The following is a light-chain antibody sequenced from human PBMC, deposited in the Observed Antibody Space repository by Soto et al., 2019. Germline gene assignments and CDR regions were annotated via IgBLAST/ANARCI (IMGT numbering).Light chain of an antibody. Sequence: EIVMTQSPATLSVSPGERATLSCRASQSVNSNYLAWYQQKPGQAPRLLIYGISKRATDIPDRFSGSGSGTEFTLTIXXXXXXDFATYYCQQHGQXPITFGQG. J-gene: IGKJ5*01. CDR1: QSVNSN. CDR3: QQHGQXPIT. CDR2: GIS. V-gene: IGKV3D-15*01.